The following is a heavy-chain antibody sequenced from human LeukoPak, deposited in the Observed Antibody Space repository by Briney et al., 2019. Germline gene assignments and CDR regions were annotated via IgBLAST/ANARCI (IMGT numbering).Heavy chain of an antibody. V-gene: IGHV1-8*03. CDR3: ARDRGYSYGSVYYYMDV. Sequence: ASVKVSCKASGYTFTSYDINWVRQATGQGLEWMGWMNPNSGNTGYAQKFQGRVTITRNTSISTAYMELSSLRSEDTAVYYCARDRGYSYGSVYYYMDVWGKGTTVTVSS. D-gene: IGHD5-18*01. CDR1: GYTFTSYD. CDR2: MNPNSGNT. J-gene: IGHJ6*03.